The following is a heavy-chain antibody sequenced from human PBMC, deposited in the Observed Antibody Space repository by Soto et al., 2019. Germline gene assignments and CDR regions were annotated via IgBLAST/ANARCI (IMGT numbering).Heavy chain of an antibody. CDR3: ARVPPWGNSGSYYIQHFNS. CDR1: GYTFTTYS. D-gene: IGHD3-10*01. Sequence: QVQLVQSGAEVKKPGASVKVSCKASGYTFTTYSIHWVRQAPGQSLEWMGWINAGSGNTKYSKKFQGRVTITKDSSATTFYMDLSSLGSEDTAVYYCARVPPWGNSGSYYIQHFNSWGQGTLVTVSS. CDR2: INAGSGNT. J-gene: IGHJ4*02. V-gene: IGHV1-3*01.